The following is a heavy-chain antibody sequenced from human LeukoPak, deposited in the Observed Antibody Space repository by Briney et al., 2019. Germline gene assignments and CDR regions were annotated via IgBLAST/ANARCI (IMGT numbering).Heavy chain of an antibody. CDR3: ARVGDHYHWYFDL. CDR1: GFSVGTKY. J-gene: IGHJ2*01. V-gene: IGHV3-53*01. D-gene: IGHD3-10*01. Sequence: GGSLRLSCEASGFSVGTKYMNWVHQAPGKGLEWVSILYSGVDTYYADSVKGRFTISRDNSKNTIFLQMNSLRADDTAVYYCARVGDHYHWYFDLWGRGTRVSVSS. CDR2: LYSGVDT.